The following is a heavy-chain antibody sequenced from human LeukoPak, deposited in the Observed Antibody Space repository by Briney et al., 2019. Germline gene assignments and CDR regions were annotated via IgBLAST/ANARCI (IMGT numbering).Heavy chain of an antibody. Sequence: ASVKVSCKASGGTFSSHAISWVRQAPGQGLEWMGGIIPIFGTANYAQKFQGRVTITADESTSTAYMELSSLRSEDTAVYYCARKAGWSGYYDMDVWGQGTTVTVSS. CDR3: ARKAGWSGYYDMDV. CDR2: IIPIFGTA. D-gene: IGHD3-3*01. J-gene: IGHJ6*02. V-gene: IGHV1-69*01. CDR1: GGTFSSHA.